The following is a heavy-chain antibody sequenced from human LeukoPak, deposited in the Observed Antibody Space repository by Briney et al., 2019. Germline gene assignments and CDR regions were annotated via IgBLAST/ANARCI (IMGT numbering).Heavy chain of an antibody. J-gene: IGHJ4*02. V-gene: IGHV1-18*01. D-gene: IGHD3-10*01. CDR2: ISAYNGNT. Sequence: ASVKVSCKASGYTFTNYGISWVRQAPGQGLEWMGWISAYNGNTNYAQKLQGRVTMTTDTSTSTAYIELRSLRSDDTAVYYCARDQAGITVSYDYWGQGTLVTVSS. CDR1: GYTFTNYG. CDR3: ARDQAGITVSYDY.